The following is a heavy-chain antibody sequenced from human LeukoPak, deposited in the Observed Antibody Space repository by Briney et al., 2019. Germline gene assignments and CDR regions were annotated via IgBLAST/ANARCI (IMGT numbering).Heavy chain of an antibody. J-gene: IGHJ4*02. CDR2: IYYTGSPT. V-gene: IGHV4-39*07. Sequence: ASETLSLTCTVSGGSISSYYWGWIRQPPGKGLEWIGTIYYTGSPTFYNPSLKSRLTISVDTSKSHFSLKLTSVTAADTAVYYCARDFLRDYGDPFDSWGQGTLVTVSS. CDR1: GGSISSYY. D-gene: IGHD4-17*01. CDR3: ARDFLRDYGDPFDS.